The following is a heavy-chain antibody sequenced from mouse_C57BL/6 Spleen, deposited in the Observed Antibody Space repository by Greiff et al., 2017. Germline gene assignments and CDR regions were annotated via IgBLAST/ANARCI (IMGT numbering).Heavy chain of an antibody. CDR1: GYSITSGYY. V-gene: IGHV3-6*01. Sequence: DVKLQESGPGLVKPSQSLSLTCSVTGYSITSGYYWNWIRQFPGNKLEWMGHISYDGNNNYNPSLKNRISITRDTSKNQFFLKLNSVTTEDTATYYCARGWRDYDYSWFAYWGQGTLVTVSA. D-gene: IGHD2-4*01. CDR3: ARGWRDYDYSWFAY. CDR2: ISYDGNN. J-gene: IGHJ3*01.